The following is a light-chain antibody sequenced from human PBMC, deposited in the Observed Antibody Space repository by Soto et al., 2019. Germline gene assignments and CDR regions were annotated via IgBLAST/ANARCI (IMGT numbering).Light chain of an antibody. CDR2: DAF. J-gene: IGKJ1*01. Sequence: DIQMTQSPSTLSASVGDRVTITCRASQSISSWLAWYQQKPGKAPKLLIYDAFNLHSGVSSRFSGSGSGTEFTLTISSLQPEDFATYYCQQYNSYPWTFGQGTKVDIK. V-gene: IGKV1-5*01. CDR3: QQYNSYPWT. CDR1: QSISSW.